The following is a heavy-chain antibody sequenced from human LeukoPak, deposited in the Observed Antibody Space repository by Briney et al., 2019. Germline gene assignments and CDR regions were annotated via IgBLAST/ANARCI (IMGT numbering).Heavy chain of an antibody. D-gene: IGHD3-9*01. J-gene: IGHJ4*02. CDR3: ARDPADYDILTGYYKTRYFDY. CDR1: GFTFSSYA. Sequence: PGGSLRLSCAASGFTFSSYAMHWVRQAPGKGLEWVAVISYDGSNKNFADSVKGRFTISRDNSKNTLYLQMNSLRAEDTAVYYCARDPADYDILTGYYKTRYFDYWGQGTLVTVSS. CDR2: ISYDGSNK. V-gene: IGHV3-30*04.